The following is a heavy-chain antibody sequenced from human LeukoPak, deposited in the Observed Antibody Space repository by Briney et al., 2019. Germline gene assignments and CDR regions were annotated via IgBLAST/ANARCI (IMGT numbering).Heavy chain of an antibody. J-gene: IGHJ5*02. CDR2: ISGSGGST. CDR3: AKDLRSLYESGNYGWFDP. Sequence: GGSLRLSCAASGFTFSSYAMSWVRQAPGKGLEWVSAISGSGGSTYYADSVKGRFTISRDNSKNTLYLQMNSLRAEDTAVYYCAKDLRSLYESGNYGWFDPWGQGALVTVSS. V-gene: IGHV3-23*01. CDR1: GFTFSSYA. D-gene: IGHD3-10*01.